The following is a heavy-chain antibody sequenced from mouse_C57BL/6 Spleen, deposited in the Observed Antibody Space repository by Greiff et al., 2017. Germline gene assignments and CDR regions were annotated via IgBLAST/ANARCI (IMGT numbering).Heavy chain of an antibody. V-gene: IGHV1-69*01. CDR2: VDPSDSYT. CDR1: GYTFTSYW. J-gene: IGHJ2*01. D-gene: IGHD5-1*01. Sequence: VQLQQPGAELVMPGASVKLSCKASGYTFTSYWMHWVKQRPGQGLEWIGEVDPSDSYTNYNQKFKGKSTLTVDKSSSTAYMQLSSLTSEDSAVYYCARHLFDYWGQGTTLTVSS. CDR3: ARHLFDY.